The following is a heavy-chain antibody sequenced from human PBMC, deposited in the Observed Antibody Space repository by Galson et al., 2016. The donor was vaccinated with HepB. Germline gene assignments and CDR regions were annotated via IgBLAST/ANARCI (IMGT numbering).Heavy chain of an antibody. CDR3: AKDGGYCSGGTCFYYAMDV. J-gene: IGHJ6*02. CDR1: GYTFTDFG. V-gene: IGHV1-18*01. Sequence: SVKVSCKASGYTFTDFGLSWVRQAPGQGLEWMGWISTYNGNPHYAPQFPVSVPLPPDPSPSTAYMELRSLPSAATAVYSCAKDGGYCSGGTCFYYAMDVWGPGTTVTVSS. D-gene: IGHD2-15*01. CDR2: ISTYNGNP.